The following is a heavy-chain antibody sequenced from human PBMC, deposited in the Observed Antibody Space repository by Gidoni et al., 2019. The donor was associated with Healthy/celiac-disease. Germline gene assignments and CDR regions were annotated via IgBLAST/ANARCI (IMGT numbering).Heavy chain of an antibody. D-gene: IGHD4-17*01. CDR2: ISAYNGNT. CDR1: GSTFTSYG. J-gene: IGHJ4*02. V-gene: IGHV1-18*01. CDR3: ARDPYPDDYGDSAGD. Sequence: QVQLVQSGAEVKKPGASVKVSCKASGSTFTSYGISWVRQAPGQGLEWMGWISAYNGNTNYAQKLQGRVTMTTDTSTSTAYMELRSLRSDDTAVYYCARDPYPDDYGDSAGDWGQGTLVTVSS.